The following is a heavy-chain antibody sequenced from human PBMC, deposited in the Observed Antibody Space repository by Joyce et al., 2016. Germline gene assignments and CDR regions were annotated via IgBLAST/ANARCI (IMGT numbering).Heavy chain of an antibody. V-gene: IGHV1-69-2*01. CDR1: GYTFTDYY. Sequence: EVQLVQSGAEVKKPGATVKISCKVSGYTFTDYYMHWVQQAPGKGLEWMGLVDPKDGETLYAEKFQGRVTVTAGTSTDTAYMELSSRRSEDTAVYYCATVDYYYGSGTPRDYYYYMDVWGKGTTVTVSS. CDR2: VDPKDGET. J-gene: IGHJ6*03. CDR3: ATVDYYYGSGTPRDYYYYMDV. D-gene: IGHD3-10*01.